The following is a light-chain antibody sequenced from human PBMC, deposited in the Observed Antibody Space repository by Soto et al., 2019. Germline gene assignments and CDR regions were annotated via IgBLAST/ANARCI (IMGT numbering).Light chain of an antibody. CDR1: QSISSW. CDR3: QQYNSYWT. V-gene: IGKV1-5*01. J-gene: IGKJ1*01. Sequence: DIQMTQSPSTLAASGGDRVTITCRASQSISSWLAWYQQKPGKAPKLLIYDASSLESGVPSRLSGSGSGTEFTLTIRSLQPDDFATYYCQQYNSYWTFGQGTKVDIK. CDR2: DAS.